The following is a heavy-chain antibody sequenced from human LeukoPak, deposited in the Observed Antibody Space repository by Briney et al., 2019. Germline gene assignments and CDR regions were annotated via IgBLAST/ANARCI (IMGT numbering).Heavy chain of an antibody. Sequence: PSETLSLTCAVYGGSFSGYYWSWVRQPPGKGLEWIGEINHSGSTNYNPSLKSRVTISVDTSKNQFSLKLSSVTAADTAVYYCARGAQDSSGWYGRFDYWGQGTLVTVSS. CDR1: GGSFSGYY. J-gene: IGHJ4*02. CDR2: INHSGST. D-gene: IGHD6-19*01. CDR3: ARGAQDSSGWYGRFDY. V-gene: IGHV4-34*01.